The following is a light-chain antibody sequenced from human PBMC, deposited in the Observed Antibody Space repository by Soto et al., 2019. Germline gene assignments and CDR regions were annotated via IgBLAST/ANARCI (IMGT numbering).Light chain of an antibody. J-gene: IGKJ5*01. CDR1: QDISNY. V-gene: IGKV1-33*01. CDR2: DVS. CDR3: QQLNSYPRIT. Sequence: DIQMTQSPPSLSVSVGDRVTITCQASQDISNYLHWFQQKPGKAPQLLIFDVSNLQTGVPSRFSGGGSGTDFTLTISSLQPEDFATYYCQQLNSYPRITFGQGTRLEIK.